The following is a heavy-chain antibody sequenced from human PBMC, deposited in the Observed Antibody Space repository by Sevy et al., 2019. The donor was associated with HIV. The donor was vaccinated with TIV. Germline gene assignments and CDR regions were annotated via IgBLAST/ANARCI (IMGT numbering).Heavy chain of an antibody. CDR2: FDPEDGET. V-gene: IGHV1-24*01. J-gene: IGHJ4*02. Sequence: ASVKVSCKVSGYTLTKLAMHWVRQAPGKGLEWMGTFDPEDGETIYAQKFQVRVTMTEDTSIDTAYMELSSLRSENTAVFYCAITKHYAANSRSPFDYWGQGTLVSVSS. CDR3: AITKHYAANSRSPFDY. CDR1: GYTLTKLA. D-gene: IGHD2-15*01.